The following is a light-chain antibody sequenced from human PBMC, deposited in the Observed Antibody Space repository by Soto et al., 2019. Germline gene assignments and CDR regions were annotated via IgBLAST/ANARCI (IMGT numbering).Light chain of an antibody. V-gene: IGLV2-14*01. CDR1: SSDVGGYNY. CDR3: TSYTSSSTLVV. Sequence: QAVVTQPASVSGSPGQSITISCTGTSSDVGGYNYVSWYQQHPGKAPKLMIYDVSNRPSGVSNRFSGSKSGNTASLTISGRQAEDEADYYCTSYTSSSTLVVFGGGTKLTVL. J-gene: IGLJ2*01. CDR2: DVS.